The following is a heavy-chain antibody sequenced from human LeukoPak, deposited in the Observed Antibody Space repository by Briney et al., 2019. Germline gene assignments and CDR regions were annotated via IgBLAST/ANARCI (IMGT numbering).Heavy chain of an antibody. V-gene: IGHV1-3*01. CDR2: INAGNGNT. Sequence: ASVKVSCKASGYTFTSYAMHWVRQAPGQRLEWMGWINAGNGNTKYSQKFQGRVTITRDTSASTAYMELGSLRSEDTAVYYCARAHPRYDAFDIWGQGTMVTVSS. CDR3: ARAHPRYDAFDI. D-gene: IGHD3-9*01. CDR1: GYTFTSYA. J-gene: IGHJ3*02.